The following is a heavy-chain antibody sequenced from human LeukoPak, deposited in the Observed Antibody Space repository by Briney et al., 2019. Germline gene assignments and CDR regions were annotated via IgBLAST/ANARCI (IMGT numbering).Heavy chain of an antibody. D-gene: IGHD5-18*01. Sequence: GGSLRLSCAAPGFTFSSYSMNWVRQAPGKGLEWVSSISSSSSYIYYADSVKGRFTISRDNAKNSLYLQMNSLRAEDTAVYYCARDAYVDTAMVNFDYWGQGTLVTVSS. CDR2: ISSSSSYI. CDR1: GFTFSSYS. CDR3: ARDAYVDTAMVNFDY. V-gene: IGHV3-21*01. J-gene: IGHJ4*02.